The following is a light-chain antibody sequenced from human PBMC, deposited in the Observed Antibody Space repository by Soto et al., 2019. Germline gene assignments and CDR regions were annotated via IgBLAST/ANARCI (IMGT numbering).Light chain of an antibody. Sequence: QSVLTQPPSVSGAPGQRVTISCTGSSSNIGAGYDVHWYQQLPGTAPKLLIYGNSNRPSGVPDRLSGSKSGTSASLAITGLQAEDEADYSCQSYDSSLGGWVFGGGTQLTVL. J-gene: IGLJ3*02. V-gene: IGLV1-40*01. CDR1: SSNIGAGYD. CDR3: QSYDSSLGGWV. CDR2: GNS.